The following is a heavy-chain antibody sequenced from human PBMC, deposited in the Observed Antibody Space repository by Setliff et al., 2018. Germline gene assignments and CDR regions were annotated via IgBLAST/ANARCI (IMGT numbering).Heavy chain of an antibody. J-gene: IGHJ4*02. Sequence: PGGSLRLSCAASGFTFSDYYMSWIRQAPGKGLEWVSYIITSGSSNIWYADSVKGRFTISRDNAKDSLYLQMNSLRGEDTAVYYCARGTSGWFPHDYWGQGTLVTVSS. CDR3: ARGTSGWFPHDY. CDR1: GFTFSDYY. CDR2: IITSGSSNI. V-gene: IGHV3-11*01. D-gene: IGHD6-19*01.